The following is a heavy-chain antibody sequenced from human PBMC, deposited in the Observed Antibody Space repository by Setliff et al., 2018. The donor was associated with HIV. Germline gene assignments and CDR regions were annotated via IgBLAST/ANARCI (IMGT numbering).Heavy chain of an antibody. CDR3: ARVGGKGYSNFLDS. Sequence: LSLTCIVSSGSIHSGSYYWSWIRQPVGKGLEWIGRIYTSGSTDYNPSLKSRVAISVDTSKNHFSLNLTSVTAADTAIYFCARVGGKGYSNFLDSWGQGLLVTAPQ. J-gene: IGHJ4*02. CDR1: SGSIHSGSYY. D-gene: IGHD2-15*01. CDR2: IYTSGST. V-gene: IGHV4-61*02.